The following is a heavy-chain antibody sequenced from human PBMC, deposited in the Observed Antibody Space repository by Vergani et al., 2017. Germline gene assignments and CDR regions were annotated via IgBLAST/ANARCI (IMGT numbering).Heavy chain of an antibody. Sequence: QVQLVQSGAEVKKPGASVKVSCKASGYTFTSYYMHWVRQAPGQGLEWMGIINPSGGSTTYAQKFQGRVTMTRDTSKNQFSLKLSSVTAADTAVYYCARVRGGSYHFDYWGQGTLVTVSS. CDR1: GYTFTSYY. J-gene: IGHJ4*02. CDR3: ARVRGGSYHFDY. CDR2: INPSGGST. D-gene: IGHD1-26*01. V-gene: IGHV1-46*01.